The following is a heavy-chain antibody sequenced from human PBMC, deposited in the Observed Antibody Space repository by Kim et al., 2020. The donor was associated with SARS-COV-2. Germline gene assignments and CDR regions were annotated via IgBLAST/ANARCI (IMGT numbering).Heavy chain of an antibody. CDR1: GFTFSTYT. CDR2: ISSSSSTI. J-gene: IGHJ4*01. CDR3: ASDKDTSGWFTGGFDY. Sequence: GGSLRLSCAASGFTFSTYTMNWVRQAPGKGLEWLSYISSSSSTIYYADSVKGRFTISRDNAKNSLYLQMNSLRADDTAVYFCASDKDTSGWFTGGFDYWG. V-gene: IGHV3-48*04. D-gene: IGHD6-19*01.